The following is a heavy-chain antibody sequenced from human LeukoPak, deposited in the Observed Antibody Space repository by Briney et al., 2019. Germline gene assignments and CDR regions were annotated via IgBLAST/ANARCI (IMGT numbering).Heavy chain of an antibody. CDR3: ARRRGDTVAGPDY. CDR2: IHPGDSNT. Sequence: GESLKISCQGSGYSFTNYWIVWVRQMPGQGLEYMGIIHPGDSNTKYSPSFEGQVIISVDKSISTAYLQWSSLRASDSAIYYCARRRGDTVAGPDYWGQGTLVTVSS. CDR1: GYSFTNYW. V-gene: IGHV5-51*01. D-gene: IGHD6-19*01. J-gene: IGHJ4*02.